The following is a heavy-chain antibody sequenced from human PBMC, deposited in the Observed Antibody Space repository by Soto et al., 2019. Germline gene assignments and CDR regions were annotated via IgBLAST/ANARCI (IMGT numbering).Heavy chain of an antibody. CDR2: IRSKAYGGTT. V-gene: IGHV3-49*03. CDR3: TRSGSSWLESFDY. J-gene: IGHJ4*02. CDR1: GFTFGDYA. Sequence: PGGSLRLSCTASGFTFGDYAMSWFRQAPGKGLEWVGFIRSKAYGGTTEYAASVKGRFTISRDDSKSIAYLQMNSLKTEDTAVYYCTRSGSSWLESFDYWGQGTLVTVAS. D-gene: IGHD6-13*01.